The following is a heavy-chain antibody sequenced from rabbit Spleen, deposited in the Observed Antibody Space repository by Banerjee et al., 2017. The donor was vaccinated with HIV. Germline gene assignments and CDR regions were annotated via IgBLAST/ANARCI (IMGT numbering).Heavy chain of an antibody. V-gene: IGHV1S40*01. CDR3: ARDLVAVIGWNFSL. CDR2: IGAGISYTI. Sequence: QSLEESGGDLVKPGASLTLTCTASGFSFSYSDYMCWVRQPPGKGPEWIACIGAGISYTIYYATWAKGRFTIYRASWTTVTLQMTSLTAADTATYFCARDLVAVIGWNFSLWGPGTLVTVS. CDR1: GFSFSYSDY. J-gene: IGHJ4*01. D-gene: IGHD1-1*01.